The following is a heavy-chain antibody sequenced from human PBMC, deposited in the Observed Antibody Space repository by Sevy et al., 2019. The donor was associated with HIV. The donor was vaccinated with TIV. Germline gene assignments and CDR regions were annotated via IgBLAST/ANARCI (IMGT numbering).Heavy chain of an antibody. CDR1: GFSFRNFG. CDR3: AKRGGHDTSGYVSYYYYGMDV. D-gene: IGHD3-22*01. J-gene: IGHJ6*02. V-gene: IGHV3-30*18. CDR2: ISFDGDTK. Sequence: GGSLRLSCAASGFSFRNFGMHWVRQAPGKGLEWLALISFDGDTKYYGDSVKGRFTSSRDNSKNTLYLQMNSLRVEDTTVYYCAKRGGHDTSGYVSYYYYGMDVWGQGTTVPVSS.